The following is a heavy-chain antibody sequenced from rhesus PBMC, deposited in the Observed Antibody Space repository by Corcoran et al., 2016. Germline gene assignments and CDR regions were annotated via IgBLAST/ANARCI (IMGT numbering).Heavy chain of an antibody. Sequence: QLQLQESGPGLVMPSETLSVTCAVSGGFIISYYYWSCLRLAPGKGLEWNGYISYSGSTSYNPSLKSRVTISRDTSKNQFSLKLSSVTAADTAVFYCARDVYSNTYGFDYWGQGVLVTVSS. CDR3: ARDVYSNTYGFDY. V-gene: IGHV4-122*02. J-gene: IGHJ4*01. CDR1: GGFIISYYY. D-gene: IGHD6-43*01. CDR2: ISYSGST.